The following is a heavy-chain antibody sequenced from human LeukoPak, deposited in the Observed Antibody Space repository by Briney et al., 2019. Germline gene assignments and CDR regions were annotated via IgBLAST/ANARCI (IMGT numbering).Heavy chain of an antibody. D-gene: IGHD6-19*01. CDR2: ISGSGGST. J-gene: IGHJ4*02. CDR1: GFTFSSYD. V-gene: IGHV3-23*01. CDR3: AKDREIAVAGIGLPSETDY. Sequence: PGGSLRLSCAASGFTFSSYDMSWVRQAPGKGLEWVSAISGSGGSTYYADSVKGRFTISRDNSKNTLYLQMNSLRAEDTAVYYCAKDREIAVAGIGLPSETDYWGQGTLVTVSS.